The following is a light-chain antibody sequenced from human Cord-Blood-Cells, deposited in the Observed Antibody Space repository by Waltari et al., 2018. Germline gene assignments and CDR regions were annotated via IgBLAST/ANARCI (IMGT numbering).Light chain of an antibody. V-gene: IGLV2-14*01. CDR3: SSYTSSSTWV. Sequence: QSALTQPASASGSPGQSITISCPGTSSDVGGHNYVSWYQQHPGKAPTLMIYDVSNRPSGVSNRFSGSKSGNTASLTISGLQAEDEADYYCSSYTSSSTWVFGGGTKLTGL. CDR1: SSDVGGHNY. CDR2: DVS. J-gene: IGLJ3*02.